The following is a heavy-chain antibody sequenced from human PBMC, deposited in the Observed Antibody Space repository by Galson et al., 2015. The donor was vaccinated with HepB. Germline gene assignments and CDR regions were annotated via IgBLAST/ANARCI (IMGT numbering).Heavy chain of an antibody. CDR1: GFRFGDYG. D-gene: IGHD3-3*01. Sequence: SLRLSCAASGFRFGDYGMTWVRQAPGKGLEWVGFIRNQAYGGTADYAASVKGRFAISRDDSRSIAYLHMDSLKTEDTALYYCARVGENFWSGSFYYFYYGMDVWGLGTTVTVSS. J-gene: IGHJ6*02. V-gene: IGHV3-49*04. CDR2: IRNQAYGGTA. CDR3: ARVGENFWSGSFYYFYYGMDV.